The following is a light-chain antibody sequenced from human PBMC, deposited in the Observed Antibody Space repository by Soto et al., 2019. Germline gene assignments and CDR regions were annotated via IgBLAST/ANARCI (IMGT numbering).Light chain of an antibody. CDR2: DVS. V-gene: IGLV2-14*01. CDR3: SSYTSSSTLV. Sequence: QSVLTQPASVSGSPGQSITISCTGTSSDVGAYNSVAWYQHNPGKAPKLMIYDVSNRPSGVSSRFSGSKSANTSSLSISGLQAYDEADYYCSSYTSSSTLVFGTRTKVTVL. CDR1: SSDVGAYNS. J-gene: IGLJ1*01.